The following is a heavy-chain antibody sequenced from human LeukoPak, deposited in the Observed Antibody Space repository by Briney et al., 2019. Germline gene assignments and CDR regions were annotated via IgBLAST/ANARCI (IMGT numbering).Heavy chain of an antibody. D-gene: IGHD3-22*01. CDR3: ARISYYYDSSGYYFGY. CDR1: GGTFSSYA. J-gene: IGHJ4*02. V-gene: IGHV1-69*05. Sequence: GASVKVSCKASGGTFSSYAISWVRQAPGQGLEWMGRIIPIFGTANYAQKFQGRVTMTRNTSISTAYMELSSLRSEDTAVYYCARISYYYDSSGYYFGYWGQGTLVTVSS. CDR2: IIPIFGTA.